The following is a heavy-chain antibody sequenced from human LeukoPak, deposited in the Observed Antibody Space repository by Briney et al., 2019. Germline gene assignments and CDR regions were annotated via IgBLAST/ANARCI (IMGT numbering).Heavy chain of an antibody. V-gene: IGHV3-7*01. CDR3: ARDHEGRFGP. Sequence: GESLKISCKGSGYSFSTHWIGWVRQAPGKGLEWVANIKQDGSEKYYVDSVKGRFTISRDNAKNSLYLQMNSLRAEDTAVYYCARDHEGRFGPWGQGTLATVSS. CDR2: IKQDGSEK. J-gene: IGHJ5*02. CDR1: GYSFSTHW.